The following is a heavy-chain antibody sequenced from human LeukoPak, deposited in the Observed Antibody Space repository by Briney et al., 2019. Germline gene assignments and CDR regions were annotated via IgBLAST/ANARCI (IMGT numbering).Heavy chain of an antibody. CDR2: ISGSGGST. CDR3: AKGHPYLNWFDP. Sequence: TGGSLRLSCAASGFTFSSYAMSWVRQAPGKGLEWVSAISGSGGSTYYADSVKGRFTISRDNSKNTLYVQMNSMRAEDTAVYYCAKGHPYLNWFDPWGQGTLVTVSS. CDR1: GFTFSSYA. J-gene: IGHJ5*02. V-gene: IGHV3-23*01.